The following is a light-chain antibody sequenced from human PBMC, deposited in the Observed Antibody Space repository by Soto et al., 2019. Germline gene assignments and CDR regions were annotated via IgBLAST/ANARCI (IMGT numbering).Light chain of an antibody. CDR2: DAS. Sequence: EIVLTQSPATLSVSPGERATLSCRASQSVSSNLAWYQQKPGQAPRLLIYDASNRATGIPARFSGSGSGTDFTLTISSLEPADFAVYYCQQRSNWPPYTFAQGTKLEIK. J-gene: IGKJ2*01. V-gene: IGKV3-11*01. CDR3: QQRSNWPPYT. CDR1: QSVSSN.